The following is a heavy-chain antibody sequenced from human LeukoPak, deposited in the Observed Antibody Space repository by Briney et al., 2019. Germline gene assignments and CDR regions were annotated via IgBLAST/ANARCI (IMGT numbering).Heavy chain of an antibody. V-gene: IGHV2-5*02. CDR2: IYWDDDK. Sequence: SGPTLVNPXQTLTLTCTFSGFSLSISGVGVGWIRQPPGKALEWLALIYWDDDKRYSPSLKSRLTITKDTSKNQLVLTMTNMDPVDTATYHCAHRRGNSGWSEGYFDYWGQGILVTVSS. D-gene: IGHD6-19*01. CDR1: GFSLSISGVG. J-gene: IGHJ4*02. CDR3: AHRRGNSGWSEGYFDY.